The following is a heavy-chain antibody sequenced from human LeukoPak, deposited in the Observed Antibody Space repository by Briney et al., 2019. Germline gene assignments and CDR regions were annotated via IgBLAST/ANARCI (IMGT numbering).Heavy chain of an antibody. CDR2: IYSGGST. D-gene: IGHD1-26*01. Sequence: GGSLRLSCAASGFTVSSNYMSWVRQAPGKGLEWVSVIYSGGSTYYADSVKGRFTISRDNSKNTLYLQMNSLRAGDTAVYYCARQWGRGYDAFDIWGQGTMVTVSS. CDR1: GFTVSSNY. V-gene: IGHV3-66*02. CDR3: ARQWGRGYDAFDI. J-gene: IGHJ3*02.